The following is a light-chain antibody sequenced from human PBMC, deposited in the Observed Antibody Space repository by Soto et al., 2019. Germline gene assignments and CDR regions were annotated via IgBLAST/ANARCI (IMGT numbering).Light chain of an antibody. V-gene: IGKV1-5*01. Sequence: DIQMTQSPSTLSASVGDRVTITCRASQSISSWLAWYQQKPGKAPKLLIYDASSLESGVPSRFSGSGSGTEFTLTISSLQPDDFGTYSCQQYNSYSPTFGHGTKVEIK. CDR3: QQYNSYSPT. CDR1: QSISSW. J-gene: IGKJ1*01. CDR2: DAS.